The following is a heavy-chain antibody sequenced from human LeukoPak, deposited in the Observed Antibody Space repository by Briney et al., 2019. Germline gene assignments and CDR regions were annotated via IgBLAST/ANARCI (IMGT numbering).Heavy chain of an antibody. V-gene: IGHV1-8*03. CDR2: MNPNSGNT. Sequence: ASVKVSCKASGYTFTNYDINWVRQATGQGREWMGWMNPNSGNTGYTQKFQGRVTITRNTSISTAYMELSSLRSEDTTLYYCARTLLYCSTTSCYHKWFDPWGQGTLVTVSS. CDR1: GYTFTNYD. CDR3: ARTLLYCSTTSCYHKWFDP. J-gene: IGHJ5*02. D-gene: IGHD2-2*01.